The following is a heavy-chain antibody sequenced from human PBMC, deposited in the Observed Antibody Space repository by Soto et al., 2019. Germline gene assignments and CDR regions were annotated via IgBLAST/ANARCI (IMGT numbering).Heavy chain of an antibody. V-gene: IGHV1-8*01. CDR3: ARVVRFFGGHAGY. D-gene: IGHD3-3*01. J-gene: IGHJ4*02. Sequence: QVLLVQSGADVKKPGASVKVSCKTSGYTFTELDINWVRQAPGQGLEWMGWMNTNTGNTGYAQKFQGRVTMTRDTSISTAYMELRRLRSEDTDVYYCARVVRFFGGHAGYWGQGTLVTVSS. CDR2: MNTNTGNT. CDR1: GYTFTELD.